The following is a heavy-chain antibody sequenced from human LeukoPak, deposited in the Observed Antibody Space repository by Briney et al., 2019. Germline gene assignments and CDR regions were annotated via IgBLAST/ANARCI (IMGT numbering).Heavy chain of an antibody. CDR3: ASNYDSSGYYRY. CDR2: ISSGSSSTI. CDR1: GFTFSSYS. J-gene: IGHJ4*02. V-gene: IGHV3-48*02. D-gene: IGHD3-22*01. Sequence: GGCLRLSGAASGFTFSSYSMNWVRQAPGKGLEWVSYISSGSSSTIYYADSVKGRFTISRDNAKNSLYLQMNSLRDEDTAVYYCASNYDSSGYYRYWGQGTLVTVSS.